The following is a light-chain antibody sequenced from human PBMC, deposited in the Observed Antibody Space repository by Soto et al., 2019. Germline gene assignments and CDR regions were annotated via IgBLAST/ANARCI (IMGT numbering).Light chain of an antibody. V-gene: IGKV3-20*01. CDR1: QSVRSRY. Sequence: EMVLTQSPGTLSLSPGERATLSCRASQSVRSRYLAWYQQKPGHAPSLLIYGASSRATGIPNRFSGSGSGTNVTLTITRLEPEDLSVYYCQQYGGAPPGTLGQGPKLEIK. J-gene: IGKJ2*02. CDR3: QQYGGAPPGT. CDR2: GAS.